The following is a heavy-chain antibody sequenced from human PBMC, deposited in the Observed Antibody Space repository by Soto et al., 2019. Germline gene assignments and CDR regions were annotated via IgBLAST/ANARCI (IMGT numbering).Heavy chain of an antibody. CDR1: GFTFSSYG. D-gene: IGHD3-10*01. J-gene: IGHJ6*02. CDR2: ISYDGSNK. V-gene: IGHV3-30*18. CDR3: AKCVFRWFGELPLHYYYYYGMDV. Sequence: PGGSLRLSCAASGFTFSSYGMHWVRQAPGKGLEWVAVISYDGSNKYYADSVKGRFTISRDNSKNTLYLQMNSLRAEDTAVYYCAKCVFRWFGELPLHYYYYYGMDVWGQGTTVTVSS.